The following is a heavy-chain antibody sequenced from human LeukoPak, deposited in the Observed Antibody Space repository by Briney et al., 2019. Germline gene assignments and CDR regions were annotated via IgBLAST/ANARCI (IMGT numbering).Heavy chain of an antibody. J-gene: IGHJ6*02. D-gene: IGHD3-10*01. CDR3: ARDITMVRGIIGYYYGMDV. CDR1: GFTFSSYE. Sequence: GGSLRLSCAASGFTFSSYEMNWVRQAPGKGLEWVSYISSSSSTIYYADSVKGRFTISRDNAKNSLYLQMNSLRDEDTAVYYCARDITMVRGIIGYYYGMDVWGQGTTVTVSS. CDR2: ISSSSSTI. V-gene: IGHV3-48*02.